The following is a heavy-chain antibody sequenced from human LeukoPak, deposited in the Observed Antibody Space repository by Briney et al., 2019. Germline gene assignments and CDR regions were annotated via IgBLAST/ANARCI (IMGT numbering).Heavy chain of an antibody. CDR3: ARARNDYDSSGFSALDL. Sequence: GGSLRLSCAAARFTFSSFTMHWVRQAPGKGLEWVSSISSGSTYKDYADSVEGRFTISRDNAKNSLYLQMNSLRAEDTAVYYCARARNDYDSSGFSALDLWGQGTLVTVSS. D-gene: IGHD3-22*01. CDR1: RFTFSSFT. V-gene: IGHV3-21*01. CDR2: ISSGSTYK. J-gene: IGHJ5*02.